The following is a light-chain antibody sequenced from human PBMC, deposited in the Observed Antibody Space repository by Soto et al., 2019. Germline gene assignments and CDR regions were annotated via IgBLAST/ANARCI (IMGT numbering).Light chain of an antibody. CDR1: QSVSGN. CDR2: GAS. Sequence: EIVMTQSQATLSVSPGERATLSCRASQSVSGNLAWYQQKPGQAPRLLIYGASTRATGIPARFSGSGSGTEFTLSISSLQSEDFALYYCQQYNNWPPLTFGGGTKVEIK. CDR3: QQYNNWPPLT. J-gene: IGKJ4*01. V-gene: IGKV3-15*01.